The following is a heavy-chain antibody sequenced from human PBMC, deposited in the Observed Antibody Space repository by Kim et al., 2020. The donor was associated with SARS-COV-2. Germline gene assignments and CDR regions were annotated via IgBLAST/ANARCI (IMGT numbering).Heavy chain of an antibody. V-gene: IGHV3-23*01. CDR3: AKDSGSGIAVVEDWFDP. D-gene: IGHD6-19*01. J-gene: IGHJ5*02. Sequence: VKGRFTISIDNSKNTLYLQMNSLRAEDTAVYYCAKDSGSGIAVVEDWFDPWGQGTLVTVSS.